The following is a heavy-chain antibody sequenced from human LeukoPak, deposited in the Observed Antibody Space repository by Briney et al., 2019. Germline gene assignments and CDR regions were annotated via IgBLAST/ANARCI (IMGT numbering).Heavy chain of an antibody. Sequence: GGSLRFYCAASGFTYSTYSMSWDRQAPGKGLKWVSTFNPSGGSTDYADSGKGRFTISRYNSKNTVYLQMNSLRAEDTAVYYCAKDRAGSPWADWGQGTLVTVSS. D-gene: IGHD1-1*01. CDR1: GFTYSTYS. CDR3: AKDRAGSPWAD. CDR2: FNPSGGST. J-gene: IGHJ4*02. V-gene: IGHV3-23*01.